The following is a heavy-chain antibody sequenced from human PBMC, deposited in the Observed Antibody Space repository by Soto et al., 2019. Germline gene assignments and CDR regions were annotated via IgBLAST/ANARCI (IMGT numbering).Heavy chain of an antibody. J-gene: IGHJ5*02. CDR1: RVSISDYY. CDR2: IYYTGST. D-gene: IGHD2-8*02. Sequence: QVQLQESGPGLVKPSETLSLTCTVSRVSISDYYWSWIRQPPGKGLEWIGYIYYTGSTNYNPSLKSRVTISVDTSKKQYSLKLNSVTAADTAVYYCATQRLCTGGHCWNWFDPWGQGTLVTVSS. CDR3: ATQRLCTGGHCWNWFDP. V-gene: IGHV4-59*08.